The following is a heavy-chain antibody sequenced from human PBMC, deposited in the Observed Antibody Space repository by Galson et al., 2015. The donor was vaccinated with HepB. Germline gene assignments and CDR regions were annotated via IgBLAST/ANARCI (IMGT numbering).Heavy chain of an antibody. CDR1: GGTFSSYA. CDR3: ARVSYGDTAMTSGQDY. V-gene: IGHV1-69*04. Sequence: SVKVSCKASGGTFSSYAISWVRQAPGQGLEWMGRIIPILGIANYAQKFQGRVTITADKSTSTAYMELSSLRSEDTAVYYCARVSYGDTAMTSGQDYWGQGTLVTVSS. J-gene: IGHJ4*02. CDR2: IIPILGIA. D-gene: IGHD5-18*01.